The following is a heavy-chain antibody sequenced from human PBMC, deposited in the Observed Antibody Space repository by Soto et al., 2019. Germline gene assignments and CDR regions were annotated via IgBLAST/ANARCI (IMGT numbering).Heavy chain of an antibody. Sequence: QVQLVESGGGVVQPGRSLRLSCAASGFTFSSYGMHWVRQAPGKGLEWVAVIWYDGSNKYYADSVKGRFTISRDNSKNTLYLQMNSLRAEDTAVYYCARTNYDFWSGYYTNYYYYYMDVWGKGTTVTVSS. J-gene: IGHJ6*03. CDR1: GFTFSSYG. D-gene: IGHD3-3*01. CDR2: IWYDGSNK. CDR3: ARTNYDFWSGYYTNYYYYYMDV. V-gene: IGHV3-33*01.